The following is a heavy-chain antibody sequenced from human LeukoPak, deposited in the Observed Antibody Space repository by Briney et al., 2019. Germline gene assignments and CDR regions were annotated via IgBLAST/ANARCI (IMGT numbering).Heavy chain of an antibody. CDR2: ISSRSESK. Sequence: GGSLRLSCAASGFTFSTSGMNWVRQAPGKGLEWVAYISSRSESKYYAASVKGRFTISRDNAHNSLYLQMNSLRDDDTAVYYCARVWQLGVWGQGTAVTVSS. D-gene: IGHD3-10*01. V-gene: IGHV3-48*02. CDR1: GFTFSTSG. J-gene: IGHJ6*02. CDR3: ARVWQLGV.